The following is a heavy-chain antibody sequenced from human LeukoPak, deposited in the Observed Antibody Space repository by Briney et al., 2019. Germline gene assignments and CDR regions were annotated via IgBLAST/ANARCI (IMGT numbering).Heavy chain of an antibody. V-gene: IGHV3-23*01. CDR3: AKGGYSYAVNW. CDR2: ISESGGST. D-gene: IGHD5-18*01. J-gene: IGHJ4*02. Sequence: GGSLRLSCAVSGFTFSTSAMSWVRQAPGKGLEWVSGISESGGSTYYADSVKGRFTSSRDNPKNTLYLQMNSLRAEDTAVYYCAKGGYSYAVNWWGQGTLVTVSS. CDR1: GFTFSTSA.